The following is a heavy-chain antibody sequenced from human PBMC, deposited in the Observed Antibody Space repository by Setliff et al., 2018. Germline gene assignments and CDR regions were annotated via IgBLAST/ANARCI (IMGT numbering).Heavy chain of an antibody. V-gene: IGHV3-48*03. Sequence: GGSLRLSCVVSGFTFSNHGMNWVRQAPGKGLEWVSYINAWGTSKYYADSVKGRFTISRDNAKNSLYLDLNSLRGEDMGVYYCARDSGVHGEFDYWGQGTLVTVSS. D-gene: IGHD1-1*01. CDR1: GFTFSNHG. CDR3: ARDSGVHGEFDY. J-gene: IGHJ4*02. CDR2: INAWGTSK.